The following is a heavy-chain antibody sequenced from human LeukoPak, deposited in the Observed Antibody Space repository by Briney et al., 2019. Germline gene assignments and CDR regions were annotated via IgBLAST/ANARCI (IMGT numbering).Heavy chain of an antibody. D-gene: IGHD2-15*01. Sequence: GVSLRLSCESSGFVFGDYYMSWIRQAPGKGPECVAYISSSGNTISYADSVKGRFTISRDIAKNSLFLQMSSLRPEDTAMYYCARLGGPTDPFDHWGQGTRVTVSS. CDR2: ISSSGNTI. J-gene: IGHJ4*02. CDR3: ARLGGPTDPFDH. V-gene: IGHV3-11*01. CDR1: GFVFGDYY.